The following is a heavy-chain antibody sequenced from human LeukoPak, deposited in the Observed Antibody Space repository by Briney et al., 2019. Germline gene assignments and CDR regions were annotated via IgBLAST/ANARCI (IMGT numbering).Heavy chain of an antibody. D-gene: IGHD2-2*01. CDR3: ARPGYCSGTSCYYFDS. J-gene: IGHJ4*02. CDR2: INQDGSEK. V-gene: IGHV3-7*01. CDR1: GYTFSYYW. Sequence: GGSLRLSCAASGYTFSYYWMSWVRQAPGKGLEWVANINQDGSEKYYVDSVKGRFTISRDNAKNSLYLQMNSLRAEDTAVYYCARPGYCSGTSCYYFDSSGQGTLVTVSS.